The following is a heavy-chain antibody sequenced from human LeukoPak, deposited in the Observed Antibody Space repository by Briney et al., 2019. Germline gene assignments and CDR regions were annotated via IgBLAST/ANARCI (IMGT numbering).Heavy chain of an antibody. CDR3: ARGDLVRHYYYMDV. Sequence: GASVKVSCKASGYTFTSYYMHWVRQAPGQGLEWMGIINPSGGSTSYAQKFQGRVTMTRDTSISTAYMELSGLRSDDTAEYYCARGDLVRHYYYMDVWGKGTTVTVSS. D-gene: IGHD6-6*01. V-gene: IGHV1-46*01. J-gene: IGHJ6*03. CDR1: GYTFTSYY. CDR2: INPSGGST.